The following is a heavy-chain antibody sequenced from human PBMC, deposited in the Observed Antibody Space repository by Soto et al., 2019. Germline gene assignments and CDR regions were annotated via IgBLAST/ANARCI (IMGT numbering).Heavy chain of an antibody. CDR3: ARGWGYDSNDYYYAY. CDR2: IIPIFGTA. Sequence: QVQLVQSGAEVRKPGSSVKVSCKASGGTFSRHAISWVRQAPGQGLEWMGGIIPIFGTANHAQKFQGRVTSIAAESTRTVYMELSSLRSEDTAMYYCARGWGYDSNDYYYAYWGQGTLVIVSS. D-gene: IGHD3-22*01. CDR1: GGTFSRHA. J-gene: IGHJ4*02. V-gene: IGHV1-69*01.